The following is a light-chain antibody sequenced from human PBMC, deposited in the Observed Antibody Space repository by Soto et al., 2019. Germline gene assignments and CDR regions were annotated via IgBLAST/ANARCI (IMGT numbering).Light chain of an antibody. CDR1: QSISSW. J-gene: IGKJ1*01. CDR2: DAS. Sequence: DIHMTHSPSTLSASVGDRVNITCRASQSISSWLAWYQQKPGKAPKLLIYDASSLESGVPSRFSGSGSGTEFTLAISSLQPDDFATYYCQQYNSYSGTFGQGTKVDIK. V-gene: IGKV1-5*01. CDR3: QQYNSYSGT.